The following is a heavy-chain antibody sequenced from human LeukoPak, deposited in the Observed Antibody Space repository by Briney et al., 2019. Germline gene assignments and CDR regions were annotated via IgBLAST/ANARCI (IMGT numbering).Heavy chain of an antibody. CDR2: INHSGST. CDR3: ARDPYSSGWYTQQD. Sequence: SETLSLTCAVHGGSFSGYYWSWIRQPPGKGLEWIGEINHSGSTNYNPSLKSRVTISVDTSKNQFSLKLSSVTAADTAVYYCARDPYSSGWYTQQDWGQGTLVTVSS. D-gene: IGHD6-19*01. J-gene: IGHJ4*02. CDR1: GGSFSGYY. V-gene: IGHV4-34*01.